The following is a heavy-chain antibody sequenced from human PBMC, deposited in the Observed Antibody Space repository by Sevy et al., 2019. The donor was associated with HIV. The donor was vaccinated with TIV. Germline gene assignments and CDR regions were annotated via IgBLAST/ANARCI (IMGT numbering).Heavy chain of an antibody. CDR2: ISYEGSSK. Sequence: GGSLRLSCAGSGFTFSLYGMHWVRQAPGRGLEWVAMISYEGSSKFYADSVKGRFTISRDNSKNTLYLQMNSLRDDDTAVYYCAKALNPALESMIEVIFRTLKGFDVWGQGTTVTVS. V-gene: IGHV3-30*18. D-gene: IGHD3-22*01. J-gene: IGHJ3*01. CDR1: GFTFSLYG. CDR3: AKALNPALESMIEVIFRTLKGFDV.